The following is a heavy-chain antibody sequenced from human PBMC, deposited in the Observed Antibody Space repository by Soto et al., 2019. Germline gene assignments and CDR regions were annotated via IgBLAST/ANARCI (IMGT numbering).Heavy chain of an antibody. CDR3: AHLMITYGGIIADDAFDI. D-gene: IGHD3-16*01. V-gene: IGHV2-5*02. Sequence: QITLKESGPTLVETTQTLTLTCTFSGFSLSTATVGVSWIRQPPGKALEWLAVIYWDDDRRYSPSLKSRLTITKDTSKNQVALTMANMDPVDTATYYCAHLMITYGGIIADDAFDIWGQGTRVTVSS. J-gene: IGHJ3*02. CDR2: IYWDDDR. CDR1: GFSLSTATVG.